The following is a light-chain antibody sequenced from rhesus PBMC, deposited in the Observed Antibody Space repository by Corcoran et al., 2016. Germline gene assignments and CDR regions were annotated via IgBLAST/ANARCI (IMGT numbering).Light chain of an antibody. CDR2: KAS. CDR3: LQYSSSPWT. CDR1: QSISSW. J-gene: IGKJ1*01. Sequence: DIQMTQSPSSLSASVGDTVTITCRASQSISSWLDWYQQKPGKAPKLLINKASSLQSGGPSRFSGSGSGTDFTLTISSLQPEDFATYYCLQYSSSPWTFGQGTKVEIK. V-gene: IGKV1-22*01.